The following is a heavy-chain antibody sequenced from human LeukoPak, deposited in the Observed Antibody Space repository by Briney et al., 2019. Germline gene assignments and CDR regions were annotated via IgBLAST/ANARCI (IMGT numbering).Heavy chain of an antibody. CDR1: GGTFSSYA. D-gene: IGHD6-13*01. J-gene: IGHJ4*02. CDR3: AGTLSSSWYYFDY. Sequence: ASVKVSCKASGGTFSSYAISWVRQAAGQGLEWMGGIIPIFGTANYAQKFQGRVTITADKSTSTAYMELSSLRSEDTAVYYCAGTLSSSWYYFDYWGQGTLVTVSS. V-gene: IGHV1-69*06. CDR2: IIPIFGTA.